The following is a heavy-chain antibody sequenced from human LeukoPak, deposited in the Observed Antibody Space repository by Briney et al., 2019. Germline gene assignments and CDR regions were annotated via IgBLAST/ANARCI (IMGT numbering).Heavy chain of an antibody. D-gene: IGHD6-6*01. CDR3: ARVSVGSSGYFDY. V-gene: IGHV4-4*02. Sequence: SGTLSLTCAVSGGSISSSNWWSWVRQPPGKGLEWIGEIYHSGSTNYNPSLKSRVTISVDKSKDQFSLKLSSVTAADTAVYYCARVSVGSSGYFDYWGQGTLVTVSS. J-gene: IGHJ4*02. CDR1: GGSISSSNW. CDR2: IYHSGST.